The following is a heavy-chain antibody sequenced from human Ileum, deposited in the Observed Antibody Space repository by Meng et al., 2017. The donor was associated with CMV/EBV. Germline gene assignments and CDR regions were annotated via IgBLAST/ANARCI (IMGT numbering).Heavy chain of an antibody. CDR2: ISNTGAIT. V-gene: IGHV3-23*01. CDR1: GFTFSSYA. Sequence: GESLKISCVASGFTFSSYAMSWVRQAPGRGLEWVSTISNTGAITFYADSVKGRFAISRDNSKNTLNLQMNGLRAEDTAIYYCPGGDHGGYFHWGQGTLVTVSS. J-gene: IGHJ4*02. D-gene: IGHD5-12*01. CDR3: PGGDHGGYFH.